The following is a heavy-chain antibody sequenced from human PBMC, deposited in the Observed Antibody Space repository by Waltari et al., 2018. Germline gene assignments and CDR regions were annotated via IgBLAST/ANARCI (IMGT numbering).Heavy chain of an antibody. CDR3: ARQAAYYGDYGDYFDY. CDR2: IYPGDSDT. D-gene: IGHD4-17*01. V-gene: IGHV5-51*01. Sequence: EVQLVQSGAEVKKPGESLKISCKGSGYCFTSYWIGWVRQMPGKGLEWMVIIYPGDSDTRYSPSFQGQVTISADKSISTAYLQWSSLKASDTAMYYCARQAAYYGDYGDYFDYWGQGTLVTVSS. CDR1: GYCFTSYW. J-gene: IGHJ4*02.